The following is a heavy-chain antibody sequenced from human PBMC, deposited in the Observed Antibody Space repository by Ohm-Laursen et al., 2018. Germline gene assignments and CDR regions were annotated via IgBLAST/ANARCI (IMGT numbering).Heavy chain of an antibody. Sequence: SLRLSCSASGFTFSSYWMSWVRQAPGKGLEWVANIKQDGSEKYYVDSVKGRFTISRDNSKNTLYLQMNSLRAEDTAVYYCARYLDAFDTWGQGTMVTVSS. V-gene: IGHV3-7*01. CDR2: IKQDGSEK. J-gene: IGHJ3*02. CDR1: GFTFSSYW. CDR3: ARYLDAFDT.